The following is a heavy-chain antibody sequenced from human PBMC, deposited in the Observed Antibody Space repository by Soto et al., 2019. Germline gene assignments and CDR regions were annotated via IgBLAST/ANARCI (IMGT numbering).Heavy chain of an antibody. CDR1: GGSISSYY. CDR3: ASLGVEYSSSPYGMDV. J-gene: IGHJ6*02. V-gene: IGHV4-4*07. D-gene: IGHD6-6*01. CDR2: MYATGST. Sequence: LSLTCTVSGGSISSYYWSWIRQPAGRGLEWIGRMYATGSTNYNPSLKSRVTMSVDTSKNQFSLKLTFVTAADTAVYYCASLGVEYSSSPYGMDVWGQGTTVTVSS.